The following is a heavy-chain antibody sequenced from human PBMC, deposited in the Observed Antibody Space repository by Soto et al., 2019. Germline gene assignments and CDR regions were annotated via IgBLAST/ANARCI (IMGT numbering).Heavy chain of an antibody. CDR1: GYTFTSYY. V-gene: IGHV1-46*01. CDR3: ATVSGSYDPLDY. Sequence: QVQLVQSGAEVKKPGASVKVSCKASGYTFTSYYMHWVRQAPGQGLEWMGIINPSGGSTSYAQKFQGRVTMTRDTSTSTVYMELSRLRSEDTAVYYCATVSGSYDPLDYWGQGTLVTVSS. D-gene: IGHD1-26*01. CDR2: INPSGGST. J-gene: IGHJ4*02.